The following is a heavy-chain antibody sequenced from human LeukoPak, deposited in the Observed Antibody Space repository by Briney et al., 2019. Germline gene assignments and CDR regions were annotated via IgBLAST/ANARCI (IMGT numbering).Heavy chain of an antibody. J-gene: IGHJ4*02. CDR3: AGLPRYNWNEPLDY. CDR1: GYTFTDCY. D-gene: IGHD1-20*01. CDR2: INPNSGGT. V-gene: IGHV1-2*02. Sequence: ASVRVSCKASGYTFTDCYMHWVRQAPGQGLEWMGWINPNSGGTKFAQKFQGRVAMTRDTSINTAYMELSRLTYDDTAVYYCAGLPRYNWNEPLDYWGQGTLVTVSS.